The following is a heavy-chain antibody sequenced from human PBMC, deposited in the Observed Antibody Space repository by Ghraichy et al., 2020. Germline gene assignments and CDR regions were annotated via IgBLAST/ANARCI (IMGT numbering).Heavy chain of an antibody. Sequence: SGPTLVKPTQTLTLTCTFSGFSLSTSGVGVGWIRQPPGKALEWLALIYWDDDKRYSPSLKSRLTITKDTSKNQVVLTMTNMDPVDTATYYCAHSEYSSSSWMGTDAFDIWGQGTMVTVSS. J-gene: IGHJ3*02. V-gene: IGHV2-5*02. CDR3: AHSEYSSSSWMGTDAFDI. D-gene: IGHD6-6*01. CDR2: IYWDDDK. CDR1: GFSLSTSGVG.